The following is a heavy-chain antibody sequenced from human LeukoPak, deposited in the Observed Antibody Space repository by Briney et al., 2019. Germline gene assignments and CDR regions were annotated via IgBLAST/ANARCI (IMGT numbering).Heavy chain of an antibody. V-gene: IGHV3-23*01. Sequence: GGSLRLSCAASGFTFSSYGMSWVRQAPGKGLEWVSAISVSGGNTYYADSVKGRFTISRDNSKSTLYLQMSSLRAEDTAVYYCAKDGRDAPYYASGSYGDYWGQGTLVTASS. J-gene: IGHJ4*02. CDR1: GFTFSSYG. CDR3: AKDGRDAPYYASGSYGDY. D-gene: IGHD3-10*01. CDR2: ISVSGGNT.